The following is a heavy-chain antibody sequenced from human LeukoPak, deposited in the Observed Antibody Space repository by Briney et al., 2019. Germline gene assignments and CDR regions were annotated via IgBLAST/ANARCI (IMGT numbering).Heavy chain of an antibody. CDR1: GGSISNYY. Sequence: SETLSLTCTVSGGSISNYYWSWIRQPPGKGLEWIGYIYYSGSTNYNPSLKSRVTISVDTSKNQFSLKLSSVTAADTAVYYCARGVVPAAFESRFWFDPWGQGTLVTVSS. D-gene: IGHD2-2*01. J-gene: IGHJ5*02. CDR2: IYYSGST. CDR3: ARGVVPAAFESRFWFDP. V-gene: IGHV4-59*08.